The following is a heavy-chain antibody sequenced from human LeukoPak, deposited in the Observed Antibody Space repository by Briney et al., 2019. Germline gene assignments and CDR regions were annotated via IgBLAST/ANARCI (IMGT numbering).Heavy chain of an antibody. J-gene: IGHJ6*03. D-gene: IGHD1-14*01. V-gene: IGHV3-48*01. CDR2: ISSTGENV. CDR3: ARDGPTYHKDYSYYFMDV. Sequence: PGGSLRLSCEASGFIFSSYGFNWVRQTPGKGLEWVSHISSTGENVDYADSVKGRFTISRDSAKRSLFLEMNSLRAEDTAVYYCARDGPTYHKDYSYYFMDVWGKGTTVTVSS. CDR1: GFIFSSYG.